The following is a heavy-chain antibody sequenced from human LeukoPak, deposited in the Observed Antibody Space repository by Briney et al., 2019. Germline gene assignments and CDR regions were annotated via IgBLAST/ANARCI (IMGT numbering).Heavy chain of an antibody. CDR2: ISSSSSYI. V-gene: IGHV3-21*01. D-gene: IGHD6-13*01. Sequence: PGGSLRLSCAASGFTFSSYSMNWVRQAPGKGLEWVSSISSSSSYIYYADSVKGRFTISRDNAKNSLYLQMNSLRAEDTAVYYCARARRGEAAAGTRDFDYWGQGTLVTVSS. CDR3: ARARRGEAAAGTRDFDY. J-gene: IGHJ4*02. CDR1: GFTFSSYS.